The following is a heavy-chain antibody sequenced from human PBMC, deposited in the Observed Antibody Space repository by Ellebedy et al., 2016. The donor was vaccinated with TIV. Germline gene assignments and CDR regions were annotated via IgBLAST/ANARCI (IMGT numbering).Heavy chain of an antibody. J-gene: IGHJ2*01. CDR1: GFTFNNHA. CDR2: TGST. V-gene: IGHV3-53*01. D-gene: IGHD6-6*01. CDR3: AREAGISSFRHWYIDL. Sequence: GESLKISCEASGFTFNNHAVSWVRQAPGKGLERISGTGSTFSADSVQGRFTVSRDNSKQMVYLQMNSLTSEDTGVYYCAREAGISSFRHWYIDLWGRGTLVIVSS.